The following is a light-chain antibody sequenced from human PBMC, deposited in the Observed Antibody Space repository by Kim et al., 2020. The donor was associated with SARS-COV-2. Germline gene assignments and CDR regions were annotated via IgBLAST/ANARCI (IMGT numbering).Light chain of an antibody. J-gene: IGLJ2*01. V-gene: IGLV4-69*01. CDR2: LNSDGSH. CDR3: QTWGTGMGV. CDR1: RGHSSYA. Sequence: ASVKLTCTLSRGHSSYAITWHQQQPEKGPRYLMYLNSDGSHSKGDGIPDRFSGSSSGAERYLTISSLQSDDEADYYCQTWGTGMGVFGGGTQLTVL.